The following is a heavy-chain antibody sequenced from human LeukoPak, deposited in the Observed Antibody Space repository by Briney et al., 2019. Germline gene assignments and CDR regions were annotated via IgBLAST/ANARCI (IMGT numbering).Heavy chain of an antibody. V-gene: IGHV3-21*01. CDR1: GFTFSSYT. J-gene: IGHJ3*02. CDR3: ARDGGYCSGGSCYSDAFDI. D-gene: IGHD2-15*01. CDR2: ISSGTSYM. Sequence: GGSLRLSCAASGFTFSSYTMNWVRQAPGKGLEWVSSISSGTSYMYYADSVKGRFTISSDYAKNSLYLQMNSLRAEDKAVYYCARDGGYCSGGSCYSDAFDIWGQGTMVTVSS.